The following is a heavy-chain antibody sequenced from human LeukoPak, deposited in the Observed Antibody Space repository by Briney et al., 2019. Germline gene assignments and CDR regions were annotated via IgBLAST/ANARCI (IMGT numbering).Heavy chain of an antibody. V-gene: IGHV5-51*01. CDR3: ARRYGGNFDY. D-gene: IGHD4-23*01. CDR1: GYSFSNFW. CDR2: TYPGDSDI. J-gene: IGHJ4*02. Sequence: GESLKISCKASGYSFSNFWIGWVRQMPGKGLDWMGITYPGDSDITYSPSFQGQVSISADKSISTAYLQWSSLRASDTALYYCARRYGGNFDYWGQGTLATVSS.